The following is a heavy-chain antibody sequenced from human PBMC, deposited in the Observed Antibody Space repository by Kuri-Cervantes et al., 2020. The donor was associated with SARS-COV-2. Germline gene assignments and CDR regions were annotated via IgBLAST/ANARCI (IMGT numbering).Heavy chain of an antibody. CDR1: GFTFSSYW. CDR2: IKSKTDGGAT. J-gene: IGHJ6*03. D-gene: IGHD6-13*01. V-gene: IGHV3-15*01. CDR3: AGRGSSWYPYYYYMDV. Sequence: GESLKISCAASGFTFSSYWMSWVRQAPGKGLEWVGRIKSKTDGGATDYAAPVKGRFTISRDDSRNTVYLQMNSLKAEDTAVYYCAGRGSSWYPYYYYMDVWGKGTTVTVSS.